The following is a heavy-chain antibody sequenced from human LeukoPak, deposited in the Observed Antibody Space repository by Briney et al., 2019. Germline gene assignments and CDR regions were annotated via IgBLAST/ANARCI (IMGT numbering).Heavy chain of an antibody. Sequence: SVKVSCKASGFIFSSSAILWLRQARGQRLEWIGWFVDGNSNINYAQKFEERLSITRDMSTSTAYMELSSLRSEDTAVYYCAARSPYYYDSSGYYSNFWGQGTLVTVSS. J-gene: IGHJ4*02. V-gene: IGHV1-58*02. CDR2: FVDGNSNI. CDR1: GFIFSSSA. D-gene: IGHD3-22*01. CDR3: AARSPYYYDSSGYYSNF.